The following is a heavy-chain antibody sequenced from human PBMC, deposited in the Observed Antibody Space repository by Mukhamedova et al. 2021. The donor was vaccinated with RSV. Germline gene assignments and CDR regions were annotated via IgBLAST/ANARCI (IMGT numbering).Heavy chain of an antibody. D-gene: IGHD1-26*01. CDR3: TAGLGLTTTDS. Sequence: LTISRDDSKNTLYLQMNSLKIEDTAVYYCTAGLGLTTTDSWGQGTLVTVSS. V-gene: IGHV3-15*01. J-gene: IGHJ4*02.